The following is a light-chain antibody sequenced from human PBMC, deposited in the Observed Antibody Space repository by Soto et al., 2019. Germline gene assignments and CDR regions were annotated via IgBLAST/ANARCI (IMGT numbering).Light chain of an antibody. CDR1: QSVRSTY. Sequence: EIVLTQSPGTLSLSPGESATLSCRASQSVRSTYLAWYQQRPGQAPRLLVYAASTRATGIPDRFSGSGSGTDFTLTISRLEPEDFAIYYCQQRGSWPWTFGQGTKVDIK. J-gene: IGKJ1*01. CDR3: QQRGSWPWT. CDR2: AAS. V-gene: IGKV3D-20*02.